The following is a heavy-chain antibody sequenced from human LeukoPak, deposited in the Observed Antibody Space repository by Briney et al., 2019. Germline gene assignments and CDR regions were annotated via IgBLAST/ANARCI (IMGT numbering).Heavy chain of an antibody. CDR2: IKQDGSEK. D-gene: IGHD3-10*01. J-gene: IGHJ4*02. Sequence: PGGALRLSCAASGLTFSRYWMSWVRQAPGKGLEWVANIKQDGSEKYYVDSVKGRFTISRDNAKNSLYLQMNSLRAEDTAVYYCAREGRFGELPLFDYWGQGTLVTVSS. CDR1: GLTFSRYW. CDR3: AREGRFGELPLFDY. V-gene: IGHV3-7*03.